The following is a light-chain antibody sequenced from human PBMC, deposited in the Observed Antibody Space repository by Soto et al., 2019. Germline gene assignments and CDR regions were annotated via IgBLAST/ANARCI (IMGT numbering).Light chain of an antibody. Sequence: QSVLTQPPSASGSPGQSVTISCTGTSSDVGGYNYVSWYQQHPGKAPKLMIYEVSKRPSGVPDRFSGSKSGNTASLTVSGLQAKDETDYYCSSYAGSNKRVFGTGTKVTVL. CDR2: EVS. CDR3: SSYAGSNKRV. CDR1: SSDVGGYNY. J-gene: IGLJ1*01. V-gene: IGLV2-8*01.